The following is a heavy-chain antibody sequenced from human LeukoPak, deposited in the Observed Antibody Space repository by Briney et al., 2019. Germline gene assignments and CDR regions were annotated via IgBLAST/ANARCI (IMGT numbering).Heavy chain of an antibody. J-gene: IGHJ4*02. CDR2: ISGSGGST. CDR1: GFTFSSYA. CDR3: ASRNYYDSSGYYYPYYFDY. V-gene: IGHV3-23*01. Sequence: PGGPLRLSCAASGFTFSSYAMSWVRQTPGKGLDWVSGISGSGGSTYYADFVKGRFTISRDNSKNTLYLQMNSLRAEDTAVYYCASRNYYDSSGYYYPYYFDYWGQGTLVTVSS. D-gene: IGHD3-22*01.